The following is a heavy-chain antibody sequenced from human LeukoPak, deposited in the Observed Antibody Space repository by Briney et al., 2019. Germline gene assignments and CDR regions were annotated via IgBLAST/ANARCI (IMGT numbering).Heavy chain of an antibody. J-gene: IGHJ5*02. D-gene: IGHD6-19*01. Sequence: SETLSLTCSVSGGSISTYYWNWIRQPPGKGLEWIGYVYYSGTTNYNPSLKSRVTISVDTSRNQFSLNLSSVTAADTAMYFCARDTSGWSWFDPWGQGTLVTVSS. CDR1: GGSISTYY. CDR2: VYYSGTT. CDR3: ARDTSGWSWFDP. V-gene: IGHV4-59*01.